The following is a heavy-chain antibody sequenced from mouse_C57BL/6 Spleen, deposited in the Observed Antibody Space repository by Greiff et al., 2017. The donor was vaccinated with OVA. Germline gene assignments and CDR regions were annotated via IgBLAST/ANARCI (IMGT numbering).Heavy chain of an antibody. D-gene: IGHD2-2*01. CDR2: INPSSGYT. J-gene: IGHJ3*01. Sequence: VQLQQSGAELARPGASVKMSCKASGYTFTSYTMHWVKQRPGQGLEWIGYINPSSGYTKYNQKFKDKATLTADKSSSTAYMQLSSLTSEDSAVYYCARLGYQAWFAYWGQGTLVTVSA. CDR3: ARLGYQAWFAY. CDR1: GYTFTSYT. V-gene: IGHV1-4*01.